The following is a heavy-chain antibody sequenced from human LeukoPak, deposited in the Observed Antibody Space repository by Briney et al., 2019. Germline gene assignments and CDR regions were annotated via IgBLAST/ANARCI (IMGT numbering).Heavy chain of an antibody. CDR2: ISSSGSTI. J-gene: IGHJ6*04. V-gene: IGHV3-48*03. CDR1: GFTFSSYE. CDR3: AELGITMIGGV. D-gene: IGHD3-10*02. Sequence: GGSLRLSCAASGFTFSSYEMNWVRQAPGKGPEWVSYISSSGSTIYYADSVKGRFTISRDDAKNSLYLQMNSLRAEDTAVYYCAELGITMIGGVWGKGTTVTISS.